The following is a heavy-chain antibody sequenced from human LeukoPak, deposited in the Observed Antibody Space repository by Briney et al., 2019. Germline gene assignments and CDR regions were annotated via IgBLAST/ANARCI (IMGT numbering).Heavy chain of an antibody. CDR2: ISSTNAI. J-gene: IGHJ4*02. Sequence: GGSLRLSCAASGFTFSRYSMNWVRQAPGKGLEWVSYISSTNAIYDADSVKGRFTISRDNAKNSLYLQMNSLRADDTAVYYCARDDNWAFDYWGQGTLVTVPS. CDR1: GFTFSRYS. V-gene: IGHV3-48*04. CDR3: ARDDNWAFDY. D-gene: IGHD1-1*01.